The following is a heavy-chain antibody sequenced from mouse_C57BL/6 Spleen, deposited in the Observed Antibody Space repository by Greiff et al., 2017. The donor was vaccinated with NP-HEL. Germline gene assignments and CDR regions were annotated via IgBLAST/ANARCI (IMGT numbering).Heavy chain of an antibody. V-gene: IGHV3-1*01. CDR2: ISYSGST. CDR3: ARGDYYGSSPTGFDY. D-gene: IGHD1-1*01. CDR1: GYSITSGYD. J-gene: IGHJ2*01. Sequence: EVQGVESGPGMVKPSQSLSLTCTVTGYSITSGYDWHWIRHFPGNKLEWMGYISYSGSTNYNPSLKSRISITHDTSKNHFFLKLNSVTTEDTATYYCARGDYYGSSPTGFDYWGQGTTLTVSS.